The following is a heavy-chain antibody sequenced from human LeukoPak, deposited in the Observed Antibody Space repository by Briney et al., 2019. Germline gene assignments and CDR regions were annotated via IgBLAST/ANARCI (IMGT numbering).Heavy chain of an antibody. CDR1: GYTFTSYY. D-gene: IGHD3-22*01. V-gene: IGHV1-46*04. CDR2: INPSGGST. Sequence: ASVKVSCKASGYTFTSYYMHWVRQAPGQGLEWMGMINPSGGSTSYAQKLQGRVTITADESTSTAYMELNSLRSEDTAVYYCAKDFSETSSLDYYDSSGYSGFGDWGQGTLVTVSS. CDR3: AKDFSETSSLDYYDSSGYSGFGD. J-gene: IGHJ4*02.